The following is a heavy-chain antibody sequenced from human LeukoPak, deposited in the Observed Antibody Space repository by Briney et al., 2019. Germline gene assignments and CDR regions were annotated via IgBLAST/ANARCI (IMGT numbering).Heavy chain of an antibody. J-gene: IGHJ4*02. CDR2: IWYDGSNK. D-gene: IGHD5-24*01. V-gene: IGHV3-33*01. CDR1: GFTFSCCG. CDR3: AREGDGGTYY. Sequence: GGSLRLSCAASGFTFSCCGMHWVRQAPGKGLEWVALIWYDGSNKYYADSVKGRFTISRDNSKNTLYLQMNSLRAEDTAVYYCAREGDGGTYYWGQGTLVTVSS.